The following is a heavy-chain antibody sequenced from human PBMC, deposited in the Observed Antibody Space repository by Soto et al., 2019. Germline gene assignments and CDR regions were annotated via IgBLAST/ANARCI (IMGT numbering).Heavy chain of an antibody. D-gene: IGHD6-13*01. Sequence: PGQGLEWMGGIIPIFGTANYAQKFQGRVTITADESTSTAYMELSSLRSEDTAVYYCARDSWSVAAAGPPYYYYGMDVWGQGTTVTVSS. CDR3: ARDSWSVAAAGPPYYYYGMDV. CDR2: IIPIFGTA. J-gene: IGHJ6*02. V-gene: IGHV1-69*01.